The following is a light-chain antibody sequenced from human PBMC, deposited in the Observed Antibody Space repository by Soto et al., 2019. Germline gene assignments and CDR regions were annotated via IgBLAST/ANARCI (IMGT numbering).Light chain of an antibody. CDR2: GTS. J-gene: IGKJ4*01. Sequence: IVMTQSPGTLSLSPVERATLSCRASQSFSNTYLAWYQQKPGQAPRLLIYGTSNRAAGTPDRFSGSGSGTDFTLTISRLEPEDFAVYYCQQYGSSPLTFGGGTKVEIK. CDR1: QSFSNTY. V-gene: IGKV3-20*01. CDR3: QQYGSSPLT.